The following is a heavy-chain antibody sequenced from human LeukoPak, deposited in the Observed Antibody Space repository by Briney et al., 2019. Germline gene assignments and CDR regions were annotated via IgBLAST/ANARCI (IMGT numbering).Heavy chain of an antibody. CDR1: GGSISSYY. J-gene: IGHJ4*02. Sequence: SETLSLTCTVSGGSISSYYWSWIRQPPGKGLEWIGYIYYSGSTNYNPSLKSRVTISVDTSKNQFSLKLSSVTAADTAVYYCARDGREAFDYWGQGTLVTVSS. CDR3: ARDGREAFDY. V-gene: IGHV4-59*01. CDR2: IYYSGST.